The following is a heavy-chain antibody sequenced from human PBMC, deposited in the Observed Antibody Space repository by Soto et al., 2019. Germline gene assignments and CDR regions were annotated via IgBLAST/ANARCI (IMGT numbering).Heavy chain of an antibody. Sequence: GGSLRLSCAASGFTFSSYAMHWVRQAPGKGLEWVAVISYDGSNKYYADSVKGRFTISRDNSKNTLYLQMNSLRAEDTAVYYCERDYYDSSGSFYFDYWGQGTLVT. D-gene: IGHD3-22*01. CDR3: ERDYYDSSGSFYFDY. CDR1: GFTFSSYA. J-gene: IGHJ4*02. V-gene: IGHV3-30-3*01. CDR2: ISYDGSNK.